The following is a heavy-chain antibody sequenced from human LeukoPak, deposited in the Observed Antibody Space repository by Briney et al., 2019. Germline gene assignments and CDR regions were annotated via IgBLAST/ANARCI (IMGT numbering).Heavy chain of an antibody. CDR2: INHSGST. J-gene: IGHJ5*02. CDR1: GGSFSGYY. V-gene: IGHV4-34*01. CDR3: ARGITLVIRNWFDP. Sequence: SXTLSLTCAVYGGSFSGYYWSWIRQPPGKGLEWVGEINHSGSTNSNPSLKSRVTISVDPSKNQFSLKLSSVTAADTAVYYCARGITLVIRNWFDPWGQGTLVTVSP. D-gene: IGHD3-22*01.